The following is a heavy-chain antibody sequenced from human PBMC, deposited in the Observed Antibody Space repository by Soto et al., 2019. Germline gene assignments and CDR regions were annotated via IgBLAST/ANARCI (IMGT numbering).Heavy chain of an antibody. CDR3: ARKPTGQPFDY. J-gene: IGHJ4*02. D-gene: IGHD1-1*01. Sequence: ASVKVSCKASGSTFTNYGFSWVRQAPGQGLEWMGWISANNGGTHYAQKLQGRVTLTTDISTSTVYMELRSLRSDDTAVYYCARKPTGQPFDYWGQGALVTVSS. CDR1: GSTFTNYG. CDR2: ISANNGGT. V-gene: IGHV1-18*01.